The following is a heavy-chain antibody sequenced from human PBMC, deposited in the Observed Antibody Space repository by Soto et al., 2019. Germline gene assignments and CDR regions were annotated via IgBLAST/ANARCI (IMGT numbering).Heavy chain of an antibody. CDR2: ISWNGGSI. CDR1: GFTLDDYA. D-gene: IGHD3-10*02. J-gene: IGHJ2*01. CDR3: AKDVCSGSYYSYSYFDL. Sequence: EVQLVESGGGLVQPGRSLRLSCAASGFTLDDYAMHWVRQAPGKGLEWVSVISWNGGSIGYADSVRGRFTISRDNAKNSLYLQMTSLRTEDTAFYYCAKDVCSGSYYSYSYFDLWGRGTLVTVSS. V-gene: IGHV3-9*01.